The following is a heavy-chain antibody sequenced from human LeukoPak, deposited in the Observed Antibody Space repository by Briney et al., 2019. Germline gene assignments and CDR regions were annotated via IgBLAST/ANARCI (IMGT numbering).Heavy chain of an antibody. J-gene: IGHJ4*02. CDR2: ISGDGSGT. CDR1: GFTLRNYW. D-gene: IGHD6-6*01. V-gene: IGHV3-74*01. CDR3: ARYSSSSGGPSYYLDY. Sequence: GGSLRLSCAASGFTLRNYWMHWVRQVPGRGLVWVSRISGDGSGTNYADSAKGRSTISRDNAKNTVYLQINNLRAQDTAVYFCARYSSSSGGPSYYLDYWGQGTLVTVSS.